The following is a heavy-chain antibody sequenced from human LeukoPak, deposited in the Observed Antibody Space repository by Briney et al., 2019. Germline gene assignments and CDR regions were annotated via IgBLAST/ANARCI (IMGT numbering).Heavy chain of an antibody. J-gene: IGHJ4*02. V-gene: IGHV3-48*03. Sequence: PPGGSLRLPCAASGFTFSSYEMNWVRQAPGKGLEWVSYISSSGSTIYYADSVKGRFTISRDNAKNTLYLQMNSLRAEDTALYYCAKDITSGIEPPDYWGQGTLVTVSS. CDR3: AKDITSGIEPPDY. CDR1: GFTFSSYE. D-gene: IGHD3-16*01. CDR2: ISSSGSTI.